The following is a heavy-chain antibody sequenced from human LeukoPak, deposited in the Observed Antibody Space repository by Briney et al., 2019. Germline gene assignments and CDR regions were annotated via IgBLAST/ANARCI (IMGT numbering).Heavy chain of an antibody. V-gene: IGHV3-21*01. CDR3: ARDRYSSSLDAFDI. Sequence: PGGSLRLSCAAAGFTFSTYTLNWVRQAPGQGLEWVSSISSSSSYIYYADSVKGRFTISRDNAKNSLYLQMNSLRAEDTAVYYCARDRYSSSLDAFDIWGQGTMATVSS. CDR1: GFTFSTYT. D-gene: IGHD6-13*01. J-gene: IGHJ3*02. CDR2: ISSSSSYI.